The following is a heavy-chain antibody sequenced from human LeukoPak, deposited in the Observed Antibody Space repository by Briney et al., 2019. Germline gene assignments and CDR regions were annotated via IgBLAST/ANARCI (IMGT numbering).Heavy chain of an antibody. J-gene: IGHJ6*02. V-gene: IGHV3-23*01. D-gene: IGHD2-21*02. CDR2: ISGSGGST. CDR3: AKVYCGGDCYNYYYGMDV. Sequence: GGSLRLSCAASGFTFSSYSMNWVRQAPGKGLEWVSAISGSGGSTYYADSVKGRFTISRDNSKNTLYLQMNSLRAEDTAVYYCAKVYCGGDCYNYYYGMDVWGQGTTVTVSS. CDR1: GFTFSSYS.